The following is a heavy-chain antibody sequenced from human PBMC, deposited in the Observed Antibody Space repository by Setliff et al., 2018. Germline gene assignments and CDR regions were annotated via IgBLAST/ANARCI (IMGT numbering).Heavy chain of an antibody. CDR1: GFTVSSNY. CDR3: ARDKGSAAAGTAYYYGMDV. D-gene: IGHD6-13*01. Sequence: GGSLRLSCAASGFTVSSNYMSWVRQAPGKGLEWVSVIYSGGSTYYADSVKGRFTISRDNSKNTLYLQMNSLRAEDTAVYYCARDKGSAAAGTAYYYGMDVGGQGTTVTVS. V-gene: IGHV3-66*01. CDR2: IYSGGST. J-gene: IGHJ6*02.